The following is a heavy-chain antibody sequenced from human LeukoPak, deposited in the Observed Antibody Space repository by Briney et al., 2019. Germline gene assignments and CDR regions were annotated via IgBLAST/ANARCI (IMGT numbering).Heavy chain of an antibody. CDR1: GLIFSDYY. D-gene: IGHD6-19*01. V-gene: IGHV3-11*01. CDR3: DF. CDR2: ISSIGSAI. Sequence: PGGSLRLSCAASGLIFSDYYMAWIRQAPGKGLEWISHISSIGSAIYHADSVRGRFTISRDNAKNSLYLQMTVREFNNGWSRNFDFWGQGTVVTVSS. J-gene: IGHJ4*02.